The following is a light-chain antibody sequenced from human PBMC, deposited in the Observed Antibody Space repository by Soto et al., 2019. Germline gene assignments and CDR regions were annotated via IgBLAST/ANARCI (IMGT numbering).Light chain of an antibody. CDR3: PAWDDSLSGVV. V-gene: IGLV1-44*01. CDR1: SSNIGSNT. CDR2: SNN. J-gene: IGLJ2*01. Sequence: QSVLTQPPSASGAPGQRVTISCSGSSSNIGSNTVNWYQQLPGTAPKLLIYSNNQRPSGVPDRFSGSKSGTSASLAISGRQSEDEADYYCPAWDDSLSGVVFGGGTKLTVL.